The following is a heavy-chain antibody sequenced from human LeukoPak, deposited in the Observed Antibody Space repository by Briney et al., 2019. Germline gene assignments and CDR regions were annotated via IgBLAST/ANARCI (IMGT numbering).Heavy chain of an antibody. J-gene: IGHJ4*02. V-gene: IGHV1-69*05. D-gene: IGHD2-15*01. CDR3: ASPRCSGGSCYFDY. Sequence: SVKVSCKASGGTFSSYAISWVRQAPGQGLEWMGGIIPIFGTANYAQKFQGRVTITTDESTSTAYMELSSLRSEDTAVYYCASPRCSGGSCYFDYWGQGTLVTVSS. CDR1: GGTFSSYA. CDR2: IIPIFGTA.